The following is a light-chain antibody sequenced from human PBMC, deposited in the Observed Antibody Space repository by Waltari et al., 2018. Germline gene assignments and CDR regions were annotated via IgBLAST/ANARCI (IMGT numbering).Light chain of an antibody. CDR3: SSFTISSTWV. Sequence: QSALTQPASVSGSPGQSITISCTGTSSDVGGYNYVSCYQQHPGKPPKLMIYDVSNRPSVVSNRFSCSTSGNTASLTISGLQAEDEADYYCSSFTISSTWVFGGGTKLTVL. CDR2: DVS. CDR1: SSDVGGYNY. V-gene: IGLV2-14*01. J-gene: IGLJ3*02.